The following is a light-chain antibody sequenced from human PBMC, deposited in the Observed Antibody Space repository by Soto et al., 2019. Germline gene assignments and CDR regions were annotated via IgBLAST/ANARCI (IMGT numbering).Light chain of an antibody. V-gene: IGKV4-1*01. CDR2: WAS. CDR3: LQYYTFPRT. CDR1: QAVLHSPNNKNY. J-gene: IGKJ1*01. Sequence: DIVMTQSPDSLAVSLGERATINCKSSQAVLHSPNNKNYLAWYQQKPGQPPKLLIYWASARESGVPDRFSGSGSGTDFTLTISSLQAEDVAVYFCLQYYTFPRTFGQGTKVEVK.